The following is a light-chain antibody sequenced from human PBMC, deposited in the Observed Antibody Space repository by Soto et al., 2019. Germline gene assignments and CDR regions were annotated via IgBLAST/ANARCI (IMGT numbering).Light chain of an antibody. Sequence: DIVMTQSPFSLPVTPGEPASISCRSSQSLLHSNGNYYLDWYLQKPGQSPQLLISLGSNRASGVPDRFSGSGSGTYFTLKISRVEAEDVGVYYCMQALQAPRTFGQGTKLEIK. J-gene: IGKJ2*01. CDR2: LGS. CDR1: QSLLHSNGNYY. CDR3: MQALQAPRT. V-gene: IGKV2-28*01.